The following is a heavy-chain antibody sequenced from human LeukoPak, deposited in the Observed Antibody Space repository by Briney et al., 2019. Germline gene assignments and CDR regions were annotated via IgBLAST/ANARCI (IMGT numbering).Heavy chain of an antibody. D-gene: IGHD3-3*01. J-gene: IGHJ4*02. CDR3: ARDSDFWSGYDY. V-gene: IGHV3-48*03. CDR1: GFSFSSYE. CDR2: ISSTASTV. Sequence: TGGSLRLSCAASGFSFSSYEMSWVRQAPGKGLEWVSYISSTASTVHYIDSVEGRFTISRDNAKNSLYLQMNSLRAEDTAVYYCARDSDFWSGYDYWGQGTLVTVSS.